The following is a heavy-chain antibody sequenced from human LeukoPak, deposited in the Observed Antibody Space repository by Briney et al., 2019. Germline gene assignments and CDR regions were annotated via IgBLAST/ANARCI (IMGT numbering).Heavy chain of an antibody. CDR2: INQDASVS. CDR1: GFTFSDYW. V-gene: IGHV3-7*01. CDR3: ARKVGDY. J-gene: IGHJ4*02. Sequence: PGGSLRLSCAASGFTFSDYWMSWVRQAPGQGLEWVANINQDASVSHYIDSVKGRFTISRDNAKNSLFLQMNRLRAEDTALYYCARKVGDYWGQRTLVTVSS. D-gene: IGHD1-26*01.